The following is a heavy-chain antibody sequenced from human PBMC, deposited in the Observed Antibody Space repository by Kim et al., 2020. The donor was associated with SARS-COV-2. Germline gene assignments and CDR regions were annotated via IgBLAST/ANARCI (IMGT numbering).Heavy chain of an antibody. J-gene: IGHJ4*02. Sequence: KQSESTTYNPSLKSRVTISVDTSKNQFSLKLSSVTAADTAVYYCASTMGYWGQRTLVTVSS. V-gene: IGHV4-34*01. CDR3: ASTMGY. D-gene: IGHD3-10*01. CDR2: KQSEST.